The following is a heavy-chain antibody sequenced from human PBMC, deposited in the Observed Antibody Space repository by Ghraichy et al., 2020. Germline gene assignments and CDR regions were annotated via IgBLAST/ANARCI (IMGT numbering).Heavy chain of an antibody. J-gene: IGHJ4*02. CDR3: ARQDCSGSRCYNDFDY. Sequence: GGSLRLSCAASGFTFSTYPMRWVRQAPGKGLEWVAVKSYDGSQTFYADSVKGRFIISRDNSKNTVHLHMYSLRNEDTAVYYCARQDCSGSRCYNDFDYWGRGPLVNFYS. V-gene: IGHV3-30-3*01. D-gene: IGHD2-2*02. CDR2: KSYDGSQT. CDR1: GFTFSTYP.